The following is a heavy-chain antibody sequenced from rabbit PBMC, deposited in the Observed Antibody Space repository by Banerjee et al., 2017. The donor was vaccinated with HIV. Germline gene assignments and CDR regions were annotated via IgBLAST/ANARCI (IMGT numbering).Heavy chain of an antibody. CDR3: ARDESYDDWQKYDL. Sequence: QQLEESGGGLVKPGASLTLTCTASGFSFSGGYDMCWVRQAPGKGLEWIGDIYAGKDRTYYASWVNGRFTISSDNAQNTVDLQMNSLTAADTATYFCARDESYDDWQKYDLWGPGTLVTVS. V-gene: IGHV1S7*01. J-gene: IGHJ4*01. CDR1: GFSFSGGYD. CDR2: IYAGKDRT. D-gene: IGHD2-1*01.